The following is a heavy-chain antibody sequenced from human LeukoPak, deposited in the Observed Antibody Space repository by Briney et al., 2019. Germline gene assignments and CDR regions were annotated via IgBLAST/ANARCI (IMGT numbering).Heavy chain of an antibody. D-gene: IGHD2-8*01. V-gene: IGHV3-23*01. J-gene: IGHJ3*02. Sequence: GGSLRLSCAASGFTFSSYAMSWVRQAPGKGLEWVSAISGSGGSTYYADSVKGRFTISRDNSKNTLYLQMNSLRAEDTAVYYCAKDLTSRWPLIHDAFDIWGQGTMVTVSS. CDR1: GFTFSSYA. CDR3: AKDLTSRWPLIHDAFDI. CDR2: ISGSGGST.